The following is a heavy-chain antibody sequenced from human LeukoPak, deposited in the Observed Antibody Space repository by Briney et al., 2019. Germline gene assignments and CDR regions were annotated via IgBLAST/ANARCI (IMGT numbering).Heavy chain of an antibody. J-gene: IGHJ4*02. CDR1: GDSISSSSSY. Sequence: SETLSLTCSVSGDSISSSSSYWGWIRQPPGEGLEWIGSIYYSGSTYYNTSLKSRVSISVDTSKNQFSLRLNSVTAADTAVYYCARGMAIYCSSTSCYVLDYWGQGTLVTVSS. CDR2: IYYSGST. CDR3: ARGMAIYCSSTSCYVLDY. D-gene: IGHD2-2*01. V-gene: IGHV4-39*01.